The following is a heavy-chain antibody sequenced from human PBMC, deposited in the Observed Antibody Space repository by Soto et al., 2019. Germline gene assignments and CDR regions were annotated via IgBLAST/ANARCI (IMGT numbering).Heavy chain of an antibody. Sequence: QVQLVQSGAEVKKPGASVKVSCKASGYTFTTYYMHWVRQAPGQGLEWMGIISPDGGRTSYAQKFQGRVTMTSDTSTSTDYMGLSSVRSEDTAVYYCAGAGQYYDASGYANWGQGTLVTVS. V-gene: IGHV1-46*01. CDR3: AGAGQYYDASGYAN. D-gene: IGHD3-3*01. CDR2: ISPDGGRT. CDR1: GYTFTTYY. J-gene: IGHJ4*02.